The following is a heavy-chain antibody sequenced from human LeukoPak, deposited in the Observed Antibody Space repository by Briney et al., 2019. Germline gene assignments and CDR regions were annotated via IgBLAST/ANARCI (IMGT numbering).Heavy chain of an antibody. CDR3: AKDIRHSSSWYGMDV. V-gene: IGHV3-9*03. J-gene: IGHJ6*02. Sequence: GGSLRLSCAASGFTFDDYAMHWVRQAPGKGLEWVSGISWNSGSIGYADSVKGRFTISRDNAKNSLYLQMNSLRAEDMALYYCAKDIRHSSSWYGMDVWGQGTTVTVSS. CDR1: GFTFDDYA. CDR2: ISWNSGSI. D-gene: IGHD6-13*01.